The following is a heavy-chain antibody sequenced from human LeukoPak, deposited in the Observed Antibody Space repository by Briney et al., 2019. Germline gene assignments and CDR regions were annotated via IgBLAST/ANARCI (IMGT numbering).Heavy chain of an antibody. J-gene: IGHJ4*02. CDR2: IYYSGST. V-gene: IGHV4-34*01. CDR3: ARESITMVRGVRPFDY. CDR1: GGSFSGYY. D-gene: IGHD3-10*01. Sequence: SETLSLTCAVYGGSFSGYYWSWIRQPPGKGLEWIGSIYYSGSTYYNPSLKSRVTISVDTSKNQFSQKLSSVTAADTAVYYCARESITMVRGVRPFDYWGQGTLVTVSS.